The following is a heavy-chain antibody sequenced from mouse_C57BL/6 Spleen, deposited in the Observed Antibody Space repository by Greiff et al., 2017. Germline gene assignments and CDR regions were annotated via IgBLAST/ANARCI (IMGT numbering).Heavy chain of an antibody. D-gene: IGHD1-1*01. CDR3: AFTTVVATNFDY. J-gene: IGHJ2*01. CDR1: GYTFTDYY. V-gene: IGHV1-26*01. CDR2: INPNNGGT. Sequence: EVQLQQSGPELVKPGASVKISCKASGYTFTDYYMNWVKQSHGKSLEWIGDINPNNGGTSYNQKFKGKATLTVDKSSSTAYMELRSLTSEDSAVYYCAFTTVVATNFDYWGQGTTLTVSS.